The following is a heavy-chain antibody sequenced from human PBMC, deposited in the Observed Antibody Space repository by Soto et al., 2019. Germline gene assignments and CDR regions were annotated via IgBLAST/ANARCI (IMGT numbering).Heavy chain of an antibody. CDR3: ARTAIVGATTSYYGMDV. Sequence: GSLRLSCAASGFTFSSYAMHWVRQAPGKGLEWVAVISYDGSNKYYADSVKGRFTISRDNSKNTLYLQMNSLRAEDTAVYYCARTAIVGATTSYYGMDVWGQGTTVTVSS. CDR1: GFTFSSYA. D-gene: IGHD1-26*01. J-gene: IGHJ6*02. V-gene: IGHV3-30-3*01. CDR2: ISYDGSNK.